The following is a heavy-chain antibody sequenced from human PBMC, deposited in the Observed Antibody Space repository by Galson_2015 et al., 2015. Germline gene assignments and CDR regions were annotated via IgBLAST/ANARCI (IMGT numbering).Heavy chain of an antibody. Sequence: CAISGDSVSSNSAAWNWIRQSPSRGLEWLGRTYYRSKWYNDYAVSVKSRITINPDTSKNQFSLQLNSVTPEDTAVYYCARDSVGRTAMVPPSFHEYYYYGMDVWGQGTTVTVSS. CDR2: TYYRSKWYN. V-gene: IGHV6-1*01. D-gene: IGHD5-18*01. CDR1: GDSVSSNSAA. J-gene: IGHJ6*02. CDR3: ARDSVGRTAMVPPSFHEYYYYGMDV.